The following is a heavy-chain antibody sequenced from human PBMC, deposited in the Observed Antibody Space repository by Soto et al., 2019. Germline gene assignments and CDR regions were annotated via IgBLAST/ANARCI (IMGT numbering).Heavy chain of an antibody. CDR3: AKDASMDV. CDR1: GFTFSSYG. V-gene: IGHV3-30*18. Sequence: GGSLRLSCAASGFTFSSYGMHWVRQAPGKGLEWVAVISYDGSNKYYADSVKGRFTISRDNSKNTLYLQMNSLRAEDTAVYYCAKDASMDVWGQGTTVTVSS. CDR2: ISYDGSNK. J-gene: IGHJ6*02.